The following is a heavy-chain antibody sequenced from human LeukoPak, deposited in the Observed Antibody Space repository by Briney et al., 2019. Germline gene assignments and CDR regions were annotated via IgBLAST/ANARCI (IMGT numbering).Heavy chain of an antibody. CDR2: IYYSGST. V-gene: IGHV4-59*01. D-gene: IGHD6-13*01. CDR3: ARDRIAAAGTDYYGMDV. CDR1: GGSISSYY. Sequence: PETLSLTCTVSGGSISSYYWSWIRQPPGKGLEWIGYIYYSGSTNYNPSLKSRVTISVDTSKNQFSLKLSSVTAADTAVYYCARDRIAAAGTDYYGMDVWGQGTTVTVSS. J-gene: IGHJ6*02.